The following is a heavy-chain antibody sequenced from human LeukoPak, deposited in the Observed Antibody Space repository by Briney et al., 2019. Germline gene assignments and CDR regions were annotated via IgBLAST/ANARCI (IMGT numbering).Heavy chain of an antibody. Sequence: GGSLRLSCAASGFTFSSYEMNWVRQAPGKGLEWVSYISSSGSTIYYADSVKGRFTISRDNAKNSLYLQKNSLRAEDTAVYYCARDRGGSGWFNWGQGTLVTVSS. D-gene: IGHD6-19*01. CDR1: GFTFSSYE. J-gene: IGHJ4*02. CDR2: ISSSGSTI. V-gene: IGHV3-48*03. CDR3: ARDRGGSGWFN.